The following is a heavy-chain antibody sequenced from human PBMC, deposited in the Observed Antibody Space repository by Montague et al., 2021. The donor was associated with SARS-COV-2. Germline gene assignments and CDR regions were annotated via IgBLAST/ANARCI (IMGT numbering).Heavy chain of an antibody. Sequence: SETLSLTCAVYGGSFSGHYWYWICQPPGTGLEWIGEINHSRSPKSNPSLTSRVILLVDTSTNKFSLKLSSVTAADTAVYYCARGKPAAVTYYGLWNGRRDYYYYMDVWAQGTTVTVSS. J-gene: IGHJ6*03. CDR1: GGSFSGHY. CDR3: ARGKPAAVTYYGLWNGRRDYYYYMDV. V-gene: IGHV4-34*01. D-gene: IGHD3-3*01. CDR2: INHSRSP.